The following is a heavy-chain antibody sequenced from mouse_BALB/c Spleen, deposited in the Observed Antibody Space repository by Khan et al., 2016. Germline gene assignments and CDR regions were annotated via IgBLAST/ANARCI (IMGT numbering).Heavy chain of an antibody. CDR2: IYPGDGYT. CDR1: GYTFTSYW. CDR3: AKGGRAMDY. Sequence: QVQLQQPGAELARPGASVKLSCKASGYTFTSYWMQWVKQRPGQGLEWIGAIYPGDGYTSYTQKFKGKATLTADKSSNTAYMQLSSLASEDSAVYYCAKGGRAMDYGGQGTSVTVSA. J-gene: IGHJ4*01. V-gene: IGHV1-87*01.